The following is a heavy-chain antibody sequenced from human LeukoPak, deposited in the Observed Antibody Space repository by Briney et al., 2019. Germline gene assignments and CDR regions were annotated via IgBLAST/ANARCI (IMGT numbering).Heavy chain of an antibody. J-gene: IGHJ4*02. Sequence: GGSLRLSCAASGFTFSSYWMSWVRQAPGKGLEWVANIKQDGSEKYYVDSVKGRFTISRDNAKNSLYLQMNSLRAEDTAVYYCAREAVRGRDYFDYWGQGTLVTVSS. CDR3: AREAVRGRDYFDY. V-gene: IGHV3-7*01. D-gene: IGHD3-10*01. CDR1: GFTFSSYW. CDR2: IKQDGSEK.